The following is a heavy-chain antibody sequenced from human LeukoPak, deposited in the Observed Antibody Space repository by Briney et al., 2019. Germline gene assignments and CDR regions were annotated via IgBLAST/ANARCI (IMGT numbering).Heavy chain of an antibody. D-gene: IGHD3-9*01. J-gene: IGHJ3*02. CDR3: ASRHPYYDILTGYSHDAFDI. CDR1: GGSFSGYY. V-gene: IGHV4-34*01. Sequence: PSETLSLTCAVYGGSFSGYYWSWIRQPPGKGLEWIGSIYYSGSTYYNPSLKSRVTISVDTSKNQFSLKLSSVTAADTAVYYCASRHPYYDILTGYSHDAFDIWGQGTMVTVSS. CDR2: IYYSGST.